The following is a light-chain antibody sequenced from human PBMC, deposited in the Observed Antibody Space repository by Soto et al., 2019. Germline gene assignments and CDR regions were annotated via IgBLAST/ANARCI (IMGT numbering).Light chain of an antibody. V-gene: IGKV1-5*03. Sequence: DIQIAQSPASLSSSVVDRVTITCRASQTIYDYVTWFQRRPGEAPKLLIYKASTVKSGVPSRFSGSGSGTEFTLTISSLQPDDFATYYCQQFSLYWAFGQGTKVDIK. CDR1: QTIYDY. J-gene: IGKJ1*01. CDR2: KAS. CDR3: QQFSLYWA.